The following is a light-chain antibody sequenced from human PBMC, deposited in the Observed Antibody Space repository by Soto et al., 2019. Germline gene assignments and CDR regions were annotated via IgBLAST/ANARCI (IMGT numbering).Light chain of an antibody. CDR1: SSNVGSNF. J-gene: IGLJ1*01. CDR2: SNN. CDR3: AAWDDSLSGYV. Sequence: QSVLTQPPSASGTAGQRVTISCSGSSSNVGSNFVYWYQQLPGTAPKLLIYSNNQRPSGVPDRFSGSKSGTSASLAISGLRSEDEADYYCAAWDDSLSGYVFGNGTKVTVL. V-gene: IGLV1-47*02.